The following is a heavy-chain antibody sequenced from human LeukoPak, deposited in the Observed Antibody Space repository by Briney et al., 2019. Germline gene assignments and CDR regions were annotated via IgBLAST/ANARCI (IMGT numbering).Heavy chain of an antibody. CDR3: AREATHYGDYVADAFDI. CDR2: IYSGGST. CDR1: GFTFSTYW. D-gene: IGHD4-17*01. J-gene: IGHJ3*02. V-gene: IGHV3-66*01. Sequence: GGSLRLSCTVSGFTFSTYWMSWVRQAPGKGLEWVSVIYSGGSTYYADSVKGRFTISRDNSKNTLYLQMNSLRAEDTAVYYCAREATHYGDYVADAFDIWGQGTMVTVSS.